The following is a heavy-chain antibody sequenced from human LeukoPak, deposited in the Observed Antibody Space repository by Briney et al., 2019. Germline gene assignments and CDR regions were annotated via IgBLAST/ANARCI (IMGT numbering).Heavy chain of an antibody. J-gene: IGHJ4*02. CDR3: VRGPPGAVAARHPFDY. V-gene: IGHV1-69*05. Sequence: SVKVSCKASGGTFSSYAISWVRQAPGQGLEWMGGIIPIFGTANYAQKFQGRVTITTDESTSTAYMELSSLRSEDTAVYYCVRGPPGAVAARHPFDYWGQGTLVTVSS. CDR2: IIPIFGTA. D-gene: IGHD6-6*01. CDR1: GGTFSSYA.